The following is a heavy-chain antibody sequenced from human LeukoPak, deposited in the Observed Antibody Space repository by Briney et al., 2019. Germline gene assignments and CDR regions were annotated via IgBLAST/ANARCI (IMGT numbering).Heavy chain of an antibody. CDR2: IKSDESTT. CDR3: ARAGYYDFWSGYSDHWYFDL. D-gene: IGHD3-3*01. Sequence: PGGSLRLSCAASRFTFSNYWMHWVRQAPGKGLVWVSRIKSDESTTSYADSVKGRCTISRDNAKNTLYLQMNSLRVEDTAVYYCARAGYYDFWSGYSDHWYFDLWGRGTLVTVSS. J-gene: IGHJ2*01. CDR1: RFTFSNYW. V-gene: IGHV3-74*01.